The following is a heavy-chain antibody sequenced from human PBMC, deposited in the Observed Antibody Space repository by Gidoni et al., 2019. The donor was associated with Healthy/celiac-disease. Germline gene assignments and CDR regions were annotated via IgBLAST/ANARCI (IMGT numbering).Heavy chain of an antibody. D-gene: IGHD3-22*01. V-gene: IGHV1-69*04. CDR2: IIPILGIA. CDR1: GGTFSSYA. Sequence: QVQLVQSGAEVKKPGSSVKVSCKASGGTFSSYAISWVRQAPGQGLEWMGRIIPILGIANYAQKFQGRVTITADKSTSTAYMELSSLRSEDTAVYYCASSYDSSGYKDFDYWGQGTLVTVSS. J-gene: IGHJ4*02. CDR3: ASSYDSSGYKDFDY.